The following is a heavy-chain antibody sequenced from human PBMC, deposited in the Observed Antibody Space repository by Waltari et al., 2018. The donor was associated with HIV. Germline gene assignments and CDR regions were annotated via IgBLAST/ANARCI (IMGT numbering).Heavy chain of an antibody. CDR2: RYPKGGDT. J-gene: IGHJ4*02. CDR3: ARDQTTWYDSSGAADS. CDR1: GYTFSDYY. D-gene: IGHD3-22*01. Sequence: QVQLVQSGAEVKKAGASVKVSCRASGYTFSDYYLHWVRQAPGQGLQWMGWRYPKGGDTNHAQHLQDRLTLTRDTSIPTAYMELTSLDSDDTAMYFCARDQTTWYDSSGAADSWGQGTLVSVSS. V-gene: IGHV1-2*02.